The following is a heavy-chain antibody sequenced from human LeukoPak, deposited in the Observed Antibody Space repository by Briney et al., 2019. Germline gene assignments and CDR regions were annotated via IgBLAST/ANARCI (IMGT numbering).Heavy chain of an antibody. CDR1: GYTFTSYY. CDR3: ARDGMVVRPYNWFDP. CDR2: INPSGGST. V-gene: IGHV1-46*01. J-gene: IGHJ5*02. D-gene: IGHD4/OR15-4a*01. Sequence: ASVTVSCKASGYTFTSYYMHWVRQAPGQGLEWMGIINPSGGSTSYAQKFQGRVTMTRDTSTSTVYMELSSLRSEDTAVYYCARDGMVVRPYNWFDPWGQGTLVTVSS.